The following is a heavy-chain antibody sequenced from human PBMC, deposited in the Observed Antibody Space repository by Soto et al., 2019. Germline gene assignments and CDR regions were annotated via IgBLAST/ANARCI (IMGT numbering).Heavy chain of an antibody. V-gene: IGHV3-7*01. D-gene: IGHD2-2*02. CDR3: ARVIREWYCSSTSCYNWNWFDP. J-gene: IGHJ5*02. CDR1: GFTFSSYW. CDR2: IKQDGSEK. Sequence: GGSLRLSCAASGFTFSSYWMSWVRQAPGKGLEWVANIKQDGSEKYYVDSVKGRFTISRDNAKNSLYLQMNSLRAEDTAVYYCARVIREWYCSSTSCYNWNWFDPWGQGTLVTVSS.